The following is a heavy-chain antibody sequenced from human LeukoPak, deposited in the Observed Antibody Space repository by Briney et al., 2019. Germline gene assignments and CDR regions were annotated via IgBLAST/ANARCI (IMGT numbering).Heavy chain of an antibody. CDR3: ARGSMAAAGTVDY. Sequence: PGRSLRLSCAASGFTFSSYGMHWVRQAPGKGLEWVAVISYDGSNKYYADSVKGRFTISRDNPKNTLYLEMNSLRAEDTAVYYCARGSMAAAGTVDYWGQGTLVTVSS. D-gene: IGHD6-13*01. V-gene: IGHV3-30*03. CDR2: ISYDGSNK. J-gene: IGHJ4*02. CDR1: GFTFSSYG.